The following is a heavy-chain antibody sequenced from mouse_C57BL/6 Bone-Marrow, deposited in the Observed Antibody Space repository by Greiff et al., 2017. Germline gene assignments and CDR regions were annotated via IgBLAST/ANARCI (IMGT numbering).Heavy chain of an antibody. CDR3: AREKIYYPFDD. V-gene: IGHV1-7*01. J-gene: IGHJ2*01. D-gene: IGHD1-1*01. CDR1: GYTFTSYW. CDR2: INPSSGYT. Sequence: VQLQQSGAELAKPGASVKLSCKASGYTFTSYWMHWVKQRPGQGLEWIGYINPSSGYTKSNQTFKDKATLTADKSSSTAYMQMSNVTYEDSAVYYCAREKIYYPFDDWGQGTTLTVSS.